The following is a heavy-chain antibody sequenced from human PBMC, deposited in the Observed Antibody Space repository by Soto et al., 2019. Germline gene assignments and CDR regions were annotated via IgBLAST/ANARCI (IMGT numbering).Heavy chain of an antibody. D-gene: IGHD2-21*02. CDR2: VSWNSGAK. V-gene: IGHV3-9*01. CDR3: AKGVATAVPALDY. J-gene: IGHJ4*02. CDR1: GGSIDDFV. Sequence: GEPLSLSCIVSGGSIDDFVMNWVRPRPGKGLEWGSSVSWNSGAKLYADSVKGRFAISRDSAKKSVYLQMNSLRPDDTAFYYCAKGVATAVPALDYWGQGTLVTVSS.